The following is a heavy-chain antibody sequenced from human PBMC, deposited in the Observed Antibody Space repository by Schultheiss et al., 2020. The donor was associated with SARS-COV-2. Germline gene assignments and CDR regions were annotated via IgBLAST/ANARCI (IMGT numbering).Heavy chain of an antibody. CDR1: GGSISSGGYY. CDR3: ARHKRGSGWYFPQTMGAFDI. J-gene: IGHJ3*02. Sequence: SQTLSLTCTVSGGSISSGGYYWSWIRQHPGKGLEWIGYIYYSGSTYYNPSLKSRVTISVDTSKNQFSLKLSSVTAADTAVYYCARHKRGSGWYFPQTMGAFDIWGQGTMVTVSS. D-gene: IGHD6-19*01. V-gene: IGHV4-31*03. CDR2: IYYSGST.